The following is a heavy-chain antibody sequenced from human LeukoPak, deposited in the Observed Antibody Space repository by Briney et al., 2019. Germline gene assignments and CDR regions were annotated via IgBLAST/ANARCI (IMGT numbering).Heavy chain of an antibody. CDR1: GFTFSSYS. CDR3: ARDSSSGYLGLCDY. J-gene: IGHJ4*02. V-gene: IGHV3-48*04. CDR2: ISSSSSTI. D-gene: IGHD3-22*01. Sequence: GGSLRLSCAASGFTFSSYSMNWVRQAPGKGLEWVSYISSSSSTIYYADSVKGRFTISRDNAKNSLYLQMNSLRAGDTAVYYCARDSSSGYLGLCDYWGQGTLVTVSS.